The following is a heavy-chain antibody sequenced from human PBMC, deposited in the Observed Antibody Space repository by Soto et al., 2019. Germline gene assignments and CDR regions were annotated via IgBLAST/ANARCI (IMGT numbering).Heavy chain of an antibody. J-gene: IGHJ4*02. CDR3: ARHSGHDILTGYSYYFDY. CDR2: IYPGDSDT. Sequence: GESLKSSGKGSGYSFTIYCIGWVLQMPWKGLEWMGIIYPGDSDTRYSPSFQGQVTISADKSISTAYLQWSSLKASDTAMYYCARHSGHDILTGYSYYFDYWGQGTLVTVSS. D-gene: IGHD3-9*01. V-gene: IGHV5-51*01. CDR1: GYSFTIYC.